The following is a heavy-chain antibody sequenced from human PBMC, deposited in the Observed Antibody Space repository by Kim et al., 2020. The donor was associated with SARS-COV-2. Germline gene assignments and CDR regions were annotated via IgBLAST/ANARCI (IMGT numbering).Heavy chain of an antibody. CDR1: GGSISSGGYY. CDR3: ARAFMMVVVIDAFDI. V-gene: IGHV4-31*03. Sequence: SETLSLTCTVSGGSISSGGYYWSWIRQHPGKGLEWIGYIYYSGSTYYNPSLKSRVTISVDTSKNQFSLKLSSVTAADTAVYYCARAFMMVVVIDAFDIWGQGTMVTVSS. D-gene: IGHD3-22*01. CDR2: IYYSGST. J-gene: IGHJ3*02.